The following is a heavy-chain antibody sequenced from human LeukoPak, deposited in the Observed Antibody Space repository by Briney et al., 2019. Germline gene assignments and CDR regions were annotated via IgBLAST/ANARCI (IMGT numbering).Heavy chain of an antibody. Sequence: GGSLRLSCAASGFTFSRYWMHWVRQAPGKGLVWVSRITSDGRGTYYGDSVKGRFTISRDNAKSTLYLQMNSLRAEDTAVYYCARDPTGLLYPYFDDWGPGTLVTVSS. V-gene: IGHV3-74*01. J-gene: IGHJ4*02. CDR1: GFTFSRYW. CDR3: ARDPTGLLYPYFDD. CDR2: ITSDGRGT. D-gene: IGHD2-2*02.